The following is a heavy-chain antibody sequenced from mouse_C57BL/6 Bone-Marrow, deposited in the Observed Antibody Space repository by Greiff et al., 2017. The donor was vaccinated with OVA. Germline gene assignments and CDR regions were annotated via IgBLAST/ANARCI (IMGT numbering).Heavy chain of an antibody. V-gene: IGHV1-61*01. Sequence: VQLQQPGAELVRPGSSVKLSCKASGYTFTSYWMDWVKQRPGQGLEWIGNIYPSDSETNYHQKLKDMAPLTVDKSSSTAYMQLISLTAVDSAGDYCARAGTGYVDYWGQGTTLTVSS. CDR2: IYPSDSET. CDR3: ARAGTGYVDY. CDR1: GYTFTSYW. J-gene: IGHJ2*01. D-gene: IGHD4-1*01.